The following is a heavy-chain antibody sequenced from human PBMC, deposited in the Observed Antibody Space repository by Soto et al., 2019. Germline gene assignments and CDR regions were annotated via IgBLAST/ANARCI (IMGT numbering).Heavy chain of an antibody. J-gene: IGHJ5*02. CDR1: GISLRNGRLG. CDR2: IFSNDEK. D-gene: IGHD2-2*01. Sequence: QVTLKESGPVMVKPTEPLTLTCTVSGISLRNGRLGVSWIRQPPGKALEWLAHIFSNDEKSYNTSLRNRLTISKDTSKSQVVLTMTNVDPVDSATYFCALIKDCSRTDCYLASFDPWGQGTLVTVSS. V-gene: IGHV2-26*01. CDR3: ALIKDCSRTDCYLASFDP.